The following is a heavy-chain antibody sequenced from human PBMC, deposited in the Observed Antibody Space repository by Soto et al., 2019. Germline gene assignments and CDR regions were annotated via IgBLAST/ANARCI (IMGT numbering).Heavy chain of an antibody. CDR1: GFTFSSYA. CDR3: ARDRSTIYAFDI. D-gene: IGHD3-3*01. V-gene: IGHV3-23*01. J-gene: IGHJ3*02. CDR2: ISGNGGST. Sequence: GGSLRLSCAASGFTFSSYAMSWVRQAPGKGLEWVSAISGNGGSTYYADSVKGRFTISRDNSKNTLYLQMNSLRAEDTAVYYCARDRSTIYAFDIWGQGTMVTVS.